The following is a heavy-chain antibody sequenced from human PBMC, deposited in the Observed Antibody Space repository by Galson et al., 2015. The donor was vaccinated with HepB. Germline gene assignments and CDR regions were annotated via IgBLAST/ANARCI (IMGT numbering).Heavy chain of an antibody. CDR1: GGSISNTNW. D-gene: IGHD6-19*01. V-gene: IGHV4-4*02. J-gene: IGHJ4*02. Sequence: ETLSLTCAVSGGSISNTNWWSWVRQPPGKGLEWIGEIYHSGSTNYSPSLKSRVTVSIDKSKNQFSLKLSSVTAADTAVYYCARDGYSSGYYFDCWGQGTLVTVSS. CDR2: IYHSGST. CDR3: ARDGYSSGYYFDC.